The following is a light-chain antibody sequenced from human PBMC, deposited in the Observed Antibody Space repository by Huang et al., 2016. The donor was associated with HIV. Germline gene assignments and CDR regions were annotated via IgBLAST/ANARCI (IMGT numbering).Light chain of an antibody. CDR3: QQYYSTPPRT. V-gene: IGKV4-1*01. CDR1: QSVLYSSHNKNY. J-gene: IGKJ1*01. CDR2: CAS. Sequence: DIVMTQSPDSLAVSLGERATINCKSSQSVLYSSHNKNYLAWYQQKPGQPPKLLIYCASTRESGVPDRFSGSGSGTDFTLTISSLQAEDVAVYYCQQYYSTPPRTFGQGTKVEIK.